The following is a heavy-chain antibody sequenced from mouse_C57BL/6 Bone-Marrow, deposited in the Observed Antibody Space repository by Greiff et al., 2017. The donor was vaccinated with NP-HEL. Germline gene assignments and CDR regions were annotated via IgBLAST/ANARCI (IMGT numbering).Heavy chain of an antibody. CDR3: ARTPITTVVPDWYFDV. CDR1: GYTFTGYW. CDR2: ILPGSGST. Sequence: VQLQQSGAELMKPGASVKLSCKATGYTFTGYWIEWVKQRPGHGLEWIGEILPGSGSTNYNEKFKGKATFTADTSSNTAYMQLSSLTTEDSAIYYCARTPITTVVPDWYFDVWGTGTTVTVSS. V-gene: IGHV1-9*01. J-gene: IGHJ1*03. D-gene: IGHD1-1*01.